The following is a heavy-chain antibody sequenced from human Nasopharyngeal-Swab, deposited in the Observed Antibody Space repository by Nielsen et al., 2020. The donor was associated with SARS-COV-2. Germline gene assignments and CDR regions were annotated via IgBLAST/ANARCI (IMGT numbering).Heavy chain of an antibody. CDR3: ARGPFLAYCGGDCYGAFDI. V-gene: IGHV1-69*13. CDR2: IIPIFGTA. Sequence: SVKVSCKASGGTFSSYAISWVRQAPGQGLEWMGGIIPIFGTANYAQKFQGRVTITADDSTSTAYMELSSLRSEDTAVYYCARGPFLAYCGGDCYGAFDIWGQGTMVTVSS. CDR1: GGTFSSYA. D-gene: IGHD2-21*02. J-gene: IGHJ3*02.